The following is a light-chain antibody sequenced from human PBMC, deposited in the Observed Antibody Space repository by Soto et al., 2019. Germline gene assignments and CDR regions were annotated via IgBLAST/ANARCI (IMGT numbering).Light chain of an antibody. CDR2: KAS. Sequence: DIPMTQSPSTLPASVGDRVTITCRASQSISNWLAWYQQKPGKAPQLLIYKASILERGVSSRFSGSGSGTEFTLTISSLQPDDFSTYYCQQYNSYLWTCGQGTKVEVK. J-gene: IGKJ1*01. CDR1: QSISNW. V-gene: IGKV1-5*03. CDR3: QQYNSYLWT.